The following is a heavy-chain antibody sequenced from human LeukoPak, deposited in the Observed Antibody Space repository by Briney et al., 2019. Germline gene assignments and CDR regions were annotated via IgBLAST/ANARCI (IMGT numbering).Heavy chain of an antibody. CDR1: GFSLSTFA. CDR3: AKNKGQLVPNYCMNV. Sequence: GGSLRLSCKASGFSLSTFAMSWVRRAPGKGLELVSTLSSSGSRTYYAESVKRRFTISRDTSMNTVFLQMNSLRGDDTAIYYCAKNKGQLVPNYCMNVWGKGTTVTVS. D-gene: IGHD2/OR15-2a*01. J-gene: IGHJ6*03. CDR2: LSSSGSRT. V-gene: IGHV3-23*01.